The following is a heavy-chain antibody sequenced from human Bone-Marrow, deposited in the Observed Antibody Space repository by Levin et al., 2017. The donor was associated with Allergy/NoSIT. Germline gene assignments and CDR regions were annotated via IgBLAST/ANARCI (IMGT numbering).Heavy chain of an antibody. D-gene: IGHD6-13*01. CDR2: ISYDGSDK. J-gene: IGHJ6*02. CDR3: AKGYSSSFYPDYYYGMDV. Sequence: LSLTCAASGFLFSSYGMHWVRQAPGKGLEWVTMISYDGSDKYYGDSVRGRFTIARDNSENTLHLQMSSLRAEDTAVYYCAKGYSSSFYPDYYYGMDVWGQGTTVTVSS. CDR1: GFLFSSYG. V-gene: IGHV3-30*18.